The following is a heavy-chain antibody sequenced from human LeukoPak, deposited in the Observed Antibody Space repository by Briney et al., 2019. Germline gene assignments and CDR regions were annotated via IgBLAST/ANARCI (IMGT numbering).Heavy chain of an antibody. J-gene: IGHJ6*03. V-gene: IGHV4-61*02. Sequence: PSETLSLTCNVSGGSINSGSYYWSWIRQPAGKGLEWIGRIYTSGSTNYNPSLKSRVTISVDTSKNQFSLKLSSVNAADTAVYYCARDYGDYAWYGAVRYYYYYMDVWGKGTTVTVSS. CDR2: IYTSGST. D-gene: IGHD4-17*01. CDR3: ARDYGDYAWYGAVRYYYYYMDV. CDR1: GGSINSGSYY.